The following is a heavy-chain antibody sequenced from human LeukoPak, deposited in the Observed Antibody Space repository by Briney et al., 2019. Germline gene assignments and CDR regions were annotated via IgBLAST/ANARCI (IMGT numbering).Heavy chain of an antibody. CDR2: ISGSGGNT. V-gene: IGHV3-23*01. J-gene: IGHJ6*03. CDR3: AKDHVGGPGPYYYYYMDV. CDR1: GFTFSSYA. Sequence: GGSLRLSCAVSGFTFSSYAMAWVRQAPGKGLEWVSGISGSGGNTYYADSVKGRFTISRDNSKNTLYLQMNSLRAEDTAVYYCAKDHVGGPGPYYYYYMDVWGKGTTVTVSS.